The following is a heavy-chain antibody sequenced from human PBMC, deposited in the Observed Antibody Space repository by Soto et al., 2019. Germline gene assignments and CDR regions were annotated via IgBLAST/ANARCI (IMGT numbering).Heavy chain of an antibody. CDR2: ISYDGSNK. Sequence: VQLVESGGGVVQPGRSLRLSCAASGFTFSSYAMHWVRQAPGKGLEWVAVISYDGSNKYYADSVKGRFTISRDNSKNTLYLQMNSLRAEDTAVYYCAREGRAWIQLEYGMDVWGQGTTVTVSS. D-gene: IGHD5-18*01. CDR3: AREGRAWIQLEYGMDV. CDR1: GFTFSSYA. V-gene: IGHV3-30-3*01. J-gene: IGHJ6*02.